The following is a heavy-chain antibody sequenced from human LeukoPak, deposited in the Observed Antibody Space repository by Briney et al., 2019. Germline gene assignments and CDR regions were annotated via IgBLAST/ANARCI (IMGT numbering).Heavy chain of an antibody. CDR3: ARAGYCGDGGCRGGSAFDV. D-gene: IGHD2-15*01. Sequence: ASVKVSCKASGGTFSNYAISWVRQAPGQGLEWMGGIIPIFGTANYAQKFRGRVTITADKSTSTAYMELRSLTYDDTAVYYCARAGYCGDGGCRGGSAFDVWGQGTMVTVSS. V-gene: IGHV1-69*06. J-gene: IGHJ3*01. CDR2: IIPIFGTA. CDR1: GGTFSNYA.